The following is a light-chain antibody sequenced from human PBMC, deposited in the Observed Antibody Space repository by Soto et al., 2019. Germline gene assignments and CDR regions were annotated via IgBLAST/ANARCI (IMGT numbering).Light chain of an antibody. J-gene: IGLJ1*01. CDR1: ISNIGNNY. CDR2: RND. Sequence: QSVLTQPSSVSGTPGQGVTISCSGSISNIGNNYVYWFQQLPGTSPKVLSNRNDQRPSGVPDRFSGSKSGTSASLAISGLRSEDEADYHCAAWDDTVRRYVFGTGTKLTVL. CDR3: AAWDDTVRRYV. V-gene: IGLV1-47*01.